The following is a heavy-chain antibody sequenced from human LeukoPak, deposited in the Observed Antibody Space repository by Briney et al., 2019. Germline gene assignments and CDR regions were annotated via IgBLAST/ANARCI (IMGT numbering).Heavy chain of an antibody. V-gene: IGHV3-20*04. CDR3: ARRMPGDALDV. CDR2: INWNGGST. CDR1: GFTFDDYG. D-gene: IGHD2-2*01. Sequence: GGSLRLSCAASGFTFDDYGMSWVRQAPGKGLEWVCNINWNGGSTSYADSLKGRLTISRDNAKSSLYLQMNSLRAEDTAMYFCARRMPGDALDVWGQGAMVTVSS. J-gene: IGHJ3*01.